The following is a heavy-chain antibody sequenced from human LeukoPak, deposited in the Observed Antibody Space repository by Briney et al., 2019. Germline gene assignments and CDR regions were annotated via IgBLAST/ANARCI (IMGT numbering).Heavy chain of an antibody. V-gene: IGHV3-7*03. CDR1: GFTFRSYS. D-gene: IGHD6-19*01. CDR2: INPDGTER. J-gene: IGHJ6*02. CDR3: ARDLAAVPGPRMDV. Sequence: QSGGSLRLSCAASGFTFRSYSMNWVRQAPGKGLEWVALINPDGTERYYVDSVKGRFTISRDNAKNSLDLQMDSLRAEDTAMYSCARDLAAVPGPRMDVWGQGTTVTVSS.